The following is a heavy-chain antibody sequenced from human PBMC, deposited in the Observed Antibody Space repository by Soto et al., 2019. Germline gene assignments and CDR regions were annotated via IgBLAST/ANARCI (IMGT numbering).Heavy chain of an antibody. V-gene: IGHV3-30*18. J-gene: IGHJ4*02. Sequence: PGGSLRLSCAASGFTFSSFGMHWVRQAPGKGLEWVAVISHDGSDKYYADSVKGRFTISRDNSKNTLYLQMNSLRAGDTAVYYCAKKMNRVTAGPYNVDYWGQGTPVTVSS. CDR1: GFTFSSFG. D-gene: IGHD1-1*01. CDR3: AKKMNRVTAGPYNVDY. CDR2: ISHDGSDK.